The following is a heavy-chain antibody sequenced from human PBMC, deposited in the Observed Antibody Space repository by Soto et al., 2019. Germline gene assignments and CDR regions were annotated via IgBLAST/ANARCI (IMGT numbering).Heavy chain of an antibody. CDR3: AKDRYSSSCFDY. J-gene: IGHJ4*02. D-gene: IGHD6-6*01. Sequence: EVQLLESGGGLVQPGGSLRLSCAASGFTFSSYAMSWVRQAPGKGLEWVAAIGGSGGSTYYADSVKGRFTISRDNSKNTLYLQMNSLRAEDTAVYYCAKDRYSSSCFDYWGQGTLVTVSS. CDR1: GFTFSSYA. V-gene: IGHV3-23*01. CDR2: IGGSGGST.